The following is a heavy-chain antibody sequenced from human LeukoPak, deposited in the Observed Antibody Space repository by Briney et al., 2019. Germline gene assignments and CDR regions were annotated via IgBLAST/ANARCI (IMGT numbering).Heavy chain of an antibody. CDR2: ISGSSAFI. V-gene: IGHV3-21*01. CDR3: AREGYYYDSSGQGGFDY. CDR1: GFPFSDYS. J-gene: IGHJ4*02. Sequence: GGSLRLSCAASGFPFSDYSMNWVRQAPGKGLEWVSSISGSSAFIYYADSWKGRFTISRDNAKNSLYLQMNSLRAEDTAVYYCAREGYYYDSSGQGGFDYWXQGTLVTVSS. D-gene: IGHD3-22*01.